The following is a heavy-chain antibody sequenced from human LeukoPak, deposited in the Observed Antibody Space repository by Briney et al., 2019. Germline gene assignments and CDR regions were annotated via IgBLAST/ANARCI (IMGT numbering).Heavy chain of an antibody. CDR1: GFSFSTSW. CDR3: ARSSSRGLDY. CDR2: IRYDGGEK. D-gene: IGHD6-13*01. J-gene: IGHJ4*02. Sequence: GGSLRLSCAASGFSFSTSWMNWVRQAPGKGLEWVANIRYDGGEKYHVDSVKGRFTISRDNSRNTLYLQMNSLRAEDTAVYYCARSSSRGLDYWGQGTLVTVSS. V-gene: IGHV3-7*03.